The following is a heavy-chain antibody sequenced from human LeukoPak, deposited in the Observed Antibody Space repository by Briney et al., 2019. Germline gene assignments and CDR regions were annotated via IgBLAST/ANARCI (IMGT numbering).Heavy chain of an antibody. D-gene: IGHD3-9*01. J-gene: IGHJ4*02. CDR2: ISWNSGSI. V-gene: IGHV3-9*03. CDR3: AKASSAGYYDILTGYYRSYYFDY. Sequence: GRSLRLSCAASGFTFDDYAMHWVRLAPGKGLEWVSGISWNSGSIGYADSVKGRFTISRDNAKNSLYLQMNSLRAEDMALYYCAKASSAGYYDILTGYYRSYYFDYWGQGTLVTVSS. CDR1: GFTFDDYA.